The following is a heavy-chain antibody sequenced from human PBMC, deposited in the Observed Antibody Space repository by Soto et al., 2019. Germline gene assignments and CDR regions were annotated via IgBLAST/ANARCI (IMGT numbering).Heavy chain of an antibody. CDR2: IYYSGST. Sequence: SETLSLTCTVSGGSISSSSYYWGWVRQPPGKGLEWIGTIYYSGSTYYNPSLKSRVTMSVDTSKNQFSLKLSSVTAADTAVYYWARRGGVGGNTHEHWGQGTLVTVS. V-gene: IGHV4-39*01. CDR3: ARRGGVGGNTHEH. D-gene: IGHD3-16*01. J-gene: IGHJ4*02. CDR1: GGSISSSSYY.